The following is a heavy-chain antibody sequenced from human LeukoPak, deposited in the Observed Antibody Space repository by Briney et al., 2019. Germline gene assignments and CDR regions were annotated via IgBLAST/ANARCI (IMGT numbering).Heavy chain of an antibody. V-gene: IGHV3-23*01. D-gene: IGHD6-13*01. CDR2: ISNSGDAT. CDR3: AKGSNSWFSPFDY. Sequence: GGSLRLSCAASGFTFSSYAMAWVRQAPGKGLEWVSGISNSGDATYSADSVKGRFTISRDSSKNTVYLQMNSLRAEDTAVYYCAKGSNSWFSPFDYWGQGTLVTVSS. J-gene: IGHJ4*02. CDR1: GFTFSSYA.